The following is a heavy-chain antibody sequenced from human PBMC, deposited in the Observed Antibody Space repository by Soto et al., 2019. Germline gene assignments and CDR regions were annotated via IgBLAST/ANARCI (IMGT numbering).Heavy chain of an antibody. J-gene: IGHJ6*02. CDR3: TRLWFGELYGMDV. CDR2: IRSKAKSYAT. D-gene: IGHD3-10*01. CDR1: GSTFSGSA. Sequence: EVQLVESGGGLVQPGGSRKLSVAASGSTFSGSAMHWVRQASGKGLGGVGGIRSKAKSYATAYAASVKGRFTISRDDSKNTAYLQMNSLKTEDTAVYYCTRLWFGELYGMDVWGQGTTVTVSS. V-gene: IGHV3-73*01.